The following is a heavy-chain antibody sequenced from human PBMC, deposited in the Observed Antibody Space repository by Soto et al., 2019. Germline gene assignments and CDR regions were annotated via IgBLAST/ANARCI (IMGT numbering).Heavy chain of an antibody. J-gene: IGHJ4*02. D-gene: IGHD3-22*01. CDR1: GFTFSSYG. Sequence: PGGSLRLSCAASGFTFSSYGMHWVRQAPGKGLEWVAVIWYDGSNKYYANSVKGRFTISRDNSKNTLYLQMNSLRAEDTAVYYCARDNYDSSGSLNYWGQGTLVTVSS. CDR3: ARDNYDSSGSLNY. V-gene: IGHV3-33*01. CDR2: IWYDGSNK.